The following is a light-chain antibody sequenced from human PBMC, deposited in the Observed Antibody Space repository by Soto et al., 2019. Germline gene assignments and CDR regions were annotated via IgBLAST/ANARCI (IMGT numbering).Light chain of an antibody. CDR2: GAS. CDR3: QQYGSSPET. J-gene: IGKJ1*01. Sequence: EIVLTQSPGTLSVSPGERATLSCRASQSVSSSYLAWYQQKPGQAPRLLIYGASSRATGIPDRFSGSGSGTDFTLTINRLEPEDFAVYYCQQYGSSPETFGQGTKVDI. V-gene: IGKV3-20*01. CDR1: QSVSSSY.